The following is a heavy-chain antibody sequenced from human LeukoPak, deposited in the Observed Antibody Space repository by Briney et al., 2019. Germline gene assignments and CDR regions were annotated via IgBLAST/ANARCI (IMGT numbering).Heavy chain of an antibody. J-gene: IGHJ4*02. Sequence: GSVRDSCKASGYTFTGYNMHWVRQAPGQGLERMGWINPNRGGTNYAQKFQGRVTMTRDTSISTAYMELSRLRSDDTAVYYCARDYGYSYGYVISGVDYWGQGTLVTASS. CDR2: INPNRGGT. V-gene: IGHV1-2*02. CDR1: GYTFTGYN. CDR3: ARDYGYSYGYVISGVDY. D-gene: IGHD5-18*01.